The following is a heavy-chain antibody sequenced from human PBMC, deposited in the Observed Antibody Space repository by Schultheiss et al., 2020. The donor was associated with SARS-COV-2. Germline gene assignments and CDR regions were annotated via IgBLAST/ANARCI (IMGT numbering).Heavy chain of an antibody. J-gene: IGHJ5*02. CDR1: GGSISSYY. D-gene: IGHD2-2*01. CDR2: IYTSGST. CDR3: ARLLPLVGYPNWFDP. V-gene: IGHV4-4*07. Sequence: SETLSLTCTVSGGSISSYYWSWIRQPAGKGLEWIGRIYTSGSTNYNPSLKSRVTMSVDTSKNQFSLKLSSVTAADTAVYYCARLLPLVGYPNWFDPWGQGTLVTVSS.